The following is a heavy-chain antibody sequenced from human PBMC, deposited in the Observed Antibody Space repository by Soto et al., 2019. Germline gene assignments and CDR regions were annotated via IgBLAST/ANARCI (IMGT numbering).Heavy chain of an antibody. D-gene: IGHD3-10*01. Sequence: PSETLSLTCAVYGGSFSGYYWSWIRQPPGKGLEWIGEINHSGSTNYNPSLKSRVTISVDTSKNQFSLKLSSVTAADTAVYYCARGGYYGSRTFDYWGQGTLVTVSS. CDR2: INHSGST. CDR3: ARGGYYGSRTFDY. J-gene: IGHJ4*02. CDR1: GGSFSGYY. V-gene: IGHV4-34*01.